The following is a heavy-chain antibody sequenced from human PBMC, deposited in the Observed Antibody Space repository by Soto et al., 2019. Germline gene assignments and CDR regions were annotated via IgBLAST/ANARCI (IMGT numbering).Heavy chain of an antibody. J-gene: IGHJ1*01. CDR3: VRGYCTTTPCSGDFQH. V-gene: IGHV1-46*01. CDR2: IHPSGDT. CDR1: GYKFTTYF. Sequence: QVQLVQSGAEVKKPGASVKVACKASGYKFTTYFIHWVRQAPGQGLEWMGMIHPSGDTGYGQKFRGRVTMTIATSTTTAYMEPRNLTSEDTAIYFSVRGYCTTTPCSGDFQHWGQGTLVTVSS. D-gene: IGHD2-8*01.